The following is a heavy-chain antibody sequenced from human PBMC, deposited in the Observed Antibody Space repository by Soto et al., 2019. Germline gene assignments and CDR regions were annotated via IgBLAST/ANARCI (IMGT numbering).Heavy chain of an antibody. CDR3: EKDVSSSWGAFDI. CDR2: ISWNSGSI. V-gene: IGHV3-9*01. J-gene: IGHJ3*02. Sequence: PGGSLRLSCAASGFTFDDYAMHWVRQAPGKGLEWVSGISWNSGSIGYADSVKGRFTISRDNAKNSLYLQMNSLRAEDTALYNYEKDVSSSWGAFDIWGQGKMVTVS. D-gene: IGHD6-13*01. CDR1: GFTFDDYA.